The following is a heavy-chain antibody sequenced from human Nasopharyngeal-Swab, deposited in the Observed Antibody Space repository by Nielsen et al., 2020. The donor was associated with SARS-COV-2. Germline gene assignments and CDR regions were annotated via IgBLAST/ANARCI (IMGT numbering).Heavy chain of an antibody. CDR2: INAGNGNT. J-gene: IGHJ5*02. V-gene: IGHV1-3*01. CDR3: AGTLWAGTTANNWFDP. Sequence: WVRQAPGQRLEWMGWINAGNGNTKYSQKFQGRVTITRDTSASTAYMELSSLRSEDTAVYYCAGTLWAGTTANNWFDPWGQGTLVTVSS. D-gene: IGHD1-7*01.